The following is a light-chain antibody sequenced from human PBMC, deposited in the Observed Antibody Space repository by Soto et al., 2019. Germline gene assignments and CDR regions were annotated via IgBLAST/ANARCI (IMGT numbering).Light chain of an antibody. CDR2: AAY. CDR1: QDITSC. J-gene: IGKJ4*01. Sequence: DIQMTQSPSSVSASVGDRVTITCRATQDITSCLARYQQKPGKATNLLIYAAYSLQSGVPSRYIGSVSGPDLAVTFCGLQPEGCGKSYCQQAGRWPFTFGGGNKVEIK. CDR3: QQAGRWPFT. V-gene: IGKV1-12*02.